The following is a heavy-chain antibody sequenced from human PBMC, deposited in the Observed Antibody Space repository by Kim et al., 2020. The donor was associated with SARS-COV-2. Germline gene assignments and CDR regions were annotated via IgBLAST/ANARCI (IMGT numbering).Heavy chain of an antibody. CDR1: GGSISSSSYY. J-gene: IGHJ5*02. CDR2: IYYSGST. Sequence: SETLSLTCTVSGGSISSSSYYWGWILQPPGKGLEWIGSIYYSGSTYYNPSLKSRVTISVDTSKNQFSLKLSSVTAADTAVYYCARGNRSYEYYYGSGCYSPAGVVWFDPWGQGTLVTVSS. V-gene: IGHV4-39*01. D-gene: IGHD3-10*01. CDR3: ARGNRSYEYYYGSGCYSPAGVVWFDP.